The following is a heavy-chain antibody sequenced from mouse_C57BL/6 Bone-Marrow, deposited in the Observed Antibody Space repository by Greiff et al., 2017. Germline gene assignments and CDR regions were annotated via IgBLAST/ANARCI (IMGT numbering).Heavy chain of an antibody. V-gene: IGHV5-6*01. D-gene: IGHD2-4*01. CDR2: ISSGGSYT. CDR3: ARLYDYDEAY. CDR1: GFPFSSYG. Sequence: EVMLVESGGDLVKPGGSLKLSCAASGFPFSSYGMSWVRQTPDKRLEWVATISSGGSYTYYPDSVKGRFTISRDNAKNTLYLQMSSLKSEDTAMYYCARLYDYDEAYWGQGTLVTVSA. J-gene: IGHJ3*01.